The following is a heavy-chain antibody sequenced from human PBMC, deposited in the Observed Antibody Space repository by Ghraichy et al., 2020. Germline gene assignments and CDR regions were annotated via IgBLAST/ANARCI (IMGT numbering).Heavy chain of an antibody. Sequence: GSLSLTCTVSGGSISSSSYYWGWIRQPPGKGLEWIGSIYYSGSTDYNPSLKSRVTISVDTSKNQFSLQLSSVTAADTAVYYCARQPRRGDKVYYYYYMDVWGKGTTVTVSS. CDR3: ARQPRRGDKVYYYYYMDV. CDR2: IYYSGST. V-gene: IGHV4-39*01. J-gene: IGHJ6*03. CDR1: GGSISSSSYY. D-gene: IGHD5-12*01.